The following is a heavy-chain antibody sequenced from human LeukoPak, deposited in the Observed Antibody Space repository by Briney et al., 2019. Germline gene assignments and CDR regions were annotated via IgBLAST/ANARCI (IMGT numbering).Heavy chain of an antibody. Sequence: SETLSLTCAVYGGSFSGYYWSWIRQPPGKGLEWIGEINHSGSTNYNPSLKSRVTISVDTSKNQFSLKLSSVTAEDTAVYYCARGLEDVLRFLEWLPGWFDPWGQGTLVTVSS. J-gene: IGHJ5*02. D-gene: IGHD3-3*01. V-gene: IGHV4-34*01. CDR3: ARGLEDVLRFLEWLPGWFDP. CDR1: GGSFSGYY. CDR2: INHSGST.